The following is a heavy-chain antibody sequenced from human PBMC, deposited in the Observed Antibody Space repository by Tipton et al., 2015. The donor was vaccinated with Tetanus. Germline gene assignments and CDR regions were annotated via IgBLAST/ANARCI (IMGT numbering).Heavy chain of an antibody. Sequence: TLSLTCTVSGDSISSTSYHWGWIRQPPGKGLEWIGSIYYSGNTYYNPTLKSRVTISIDTSKKQLSLKLSSVTAADTAVYYCARIGWLQQSKPAFDIWGQGTVVTVSS. D-gene: IGHD6-19*01. CDR3: ARIGWLQQSKPAFDI. CDR2: IYYSGNT. CDR1: GDSISSTSYH. J-gene: IGHJ3*02. V-gene: IGHV4-39*07.